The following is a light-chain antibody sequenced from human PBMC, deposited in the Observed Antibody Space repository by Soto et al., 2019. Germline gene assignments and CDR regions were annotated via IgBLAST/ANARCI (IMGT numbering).Light chain of an antibody. CDR1: QSVSSSQ. V-gene: IGKV3-20*01. CDR2: GAS. J-gene: IGKJ2*01. CDR3: QQYGTSPHT. Sequence: EIVLTQSPVTLSLSPGESATLSCRASQSVSSSQVAWYHQKPGQAPRLLIYGASSRATGIPDRFSGVGSETDFTLTINRLEPADFAVYCCQQYGTSPHTFGQGTKLEIK.